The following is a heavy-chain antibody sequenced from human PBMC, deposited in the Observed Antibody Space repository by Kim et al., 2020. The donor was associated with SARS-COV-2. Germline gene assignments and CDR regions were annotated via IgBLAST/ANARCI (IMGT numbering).Heavy chain of an antibody. Sequence: IIGYADSVKGRFTISRNNAKNSLSLQMDSLRTEDTALYYCAKATPWEPLDYWGQGTLVTVSS. CDR2: II. V-gene: IGHV3-9*01. J-gene: IGHJ4*02. D-gene: IGHD1-26*01. CDR3: AKATPWEPLDY.